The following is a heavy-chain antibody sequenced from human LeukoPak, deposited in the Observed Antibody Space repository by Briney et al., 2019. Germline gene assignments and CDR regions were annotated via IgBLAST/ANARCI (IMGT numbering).Heavy chain of an antibody. CDR2: ISSSSSYT. D-gene: IGHD4-17*01. CDR3: ARGYGDYGRYFQH. V-gene: IGHV3-11*06. J-gene: IGHJ1*01. Sequence: GGSLRLSCAASGFTFSDYYMSCIRQAPGKGLEWVSYISSSSSYTNYADSVKGRFTISRDNAKNSLYLQMNSLRAEDTAVYYCARGYGDYGRYFQHWGQGTLVTVSS. CDR1: GFTFSDYY.